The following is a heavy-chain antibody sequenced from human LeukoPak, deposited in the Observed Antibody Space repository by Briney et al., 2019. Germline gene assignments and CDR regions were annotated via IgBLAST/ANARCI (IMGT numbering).Heavy chain of an antibody. CDR2: FDPEDGET. Sequence: ASVKVSCKVSGYTLTELSMHWVRQAPGKGLEWMGGFDPEDGETIYAQKFQGRVTMTEDTSTDTAYMELSSLRSEDTAVYYCATQGDPDFYSGITAANWFDPWGQGTLVTVSS. CDR3: ATQGDPDFYSGITAANWFDP. V-gene: IGHV1-24*01. CDR1: GYTLTELS. J-gene: IGHJ5*02. D-gene: IGHD1-26*01.